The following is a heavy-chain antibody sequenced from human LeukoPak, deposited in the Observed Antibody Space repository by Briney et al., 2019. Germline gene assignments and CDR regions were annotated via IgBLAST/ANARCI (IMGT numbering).Heavy chain of an antibody. CDR1: GYTFTSYG. Sequence: ASVKVSCKASGYTFTSYGISWVRQAPGQELERMDWISGYNGNTNYAQKVQGRVTMTTDTSTSTAYMELRSLRSDDTAVYYCARTVSAAIGTDSYYYYAMDVWGQGTTVTVSS. J-gene: IGHJ6*02. D-gene: IGHD2-2*01. CDR3: ARTVSAAIGTDSYYYYAMDV. V-gene: IGHV1-18*01. CDR2: ISGYNGNT.